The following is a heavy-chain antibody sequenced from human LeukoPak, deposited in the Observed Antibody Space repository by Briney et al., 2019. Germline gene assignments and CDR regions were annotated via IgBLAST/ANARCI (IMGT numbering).Heavy chain of an antibody. D-gene: IGHD1-7*01. CDR2: IRYDGSNK. Sequence: PGGSLRLSCAASGFTFSSYGMHWVRQAPGKGLEWVAFIRYDGSNKYYADSVKGRFTISRDNSKNTLYLQMNSLRAEDTAVYYCAGSRDYPNWNYGYYFDYWGQGTLVTVSS. J-gene: IGHJ4*02. CDR3: AGSRDYPNWNYGYYFDY. V-gene: IGHV3-30*02. CDR1: GFTFSSYG.